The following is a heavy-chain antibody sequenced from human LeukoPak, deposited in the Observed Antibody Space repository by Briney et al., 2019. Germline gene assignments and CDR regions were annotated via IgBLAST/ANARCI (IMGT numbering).Heavy chain of an antibody. CDR3: AKDLIAYSYGYAGRSNFDY. V-gene: IGHV3-30-3*01. J-gene: IGHJ4*02. Sequence: GGSLRLSCAASGFTFSNYAIHWVRQAPGKGLEWVAVISSDGSNKNYADSVKGRFTISRDNSKNTLYLQMNSLRAEDTAIYYCAKDLIAYSYGYAGRSNFDYWGQGTLVTVSS. D-gene: IGHD5-18*01. CDR2: ISSDGSNK. CDR1: GFTFSNYA.